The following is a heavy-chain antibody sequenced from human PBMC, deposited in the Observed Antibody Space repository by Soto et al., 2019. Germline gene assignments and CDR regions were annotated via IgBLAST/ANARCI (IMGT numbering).Heavy chain of an antibody. V-gene: IGHV1-69*13. CDR2: IIPIFGTA. CDR3: AREVGGYKPSFDD. D-gene: IGHD5-12*01. CDR1: GGTFSSYA. Sequence: SVKVSCQASGGTFSSYAISWVRQAPGQGLEWMGGIIPIFGTANYAQKFQGRVTITADESTSTAYMELSSLRSEDTAVYYCAREVGGYKPSFDDWGQGTLVTVSS. J-gene: IGHJ4*02.